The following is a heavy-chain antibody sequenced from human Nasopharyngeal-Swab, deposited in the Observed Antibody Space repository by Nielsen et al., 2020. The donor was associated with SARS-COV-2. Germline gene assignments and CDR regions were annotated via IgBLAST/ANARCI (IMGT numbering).Heavy chain of an antibody. D-gene: IGHD6-19*01. CDR3: ARHGEQWLETFDI. J-gene: IGHJ3*02. CDR1: GYSFNSYW. V-gene: IGHV5-10-1*01. Sequence: GGSLRLSCKGSGYSFNSYWISWVRQMPGKGLEWMVMIDPSDSQTNYNPSFQGPVTISVDKSIGIAYLQWSSLKASDTAIYYCARHGEQWLETFDIWGQGTMVTVSS. CDR2: IDPSDSQT.